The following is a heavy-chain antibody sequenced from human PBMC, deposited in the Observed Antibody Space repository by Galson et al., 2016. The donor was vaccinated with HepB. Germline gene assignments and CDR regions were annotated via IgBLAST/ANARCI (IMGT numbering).Heavy chain of an antibody. CDR3: AKEPYTSRWYAEYYFDY. D-gene: IGHD6-13*01. V-gene: IGHV3-30*18. Sequence: SLRLSCAASGFTFSSYGMHRVRQAPGKGLEWVAVISYDGSNTYYADSVKGRFTISRDNSKNTLYLQMNSLRAEDTAVYYCAKEPYTSRWYAEYYFDYWGQGTLVTVSS. J-gene: IGHJ4*02. CDR1: GFTFSSYG. CDR2: ISYDGSNT.